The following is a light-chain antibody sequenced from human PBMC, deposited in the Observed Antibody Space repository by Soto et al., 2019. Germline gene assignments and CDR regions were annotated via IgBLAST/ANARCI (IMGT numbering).Light chain of an antibody. V-gene: IGKV3-15*01. CDR3: QQYNNWPLSIT. J-gene: IGKJ5*01. CDR1: QSVSSN. Sequence: EIVMTQSPATRSVSPGERATLSCRASQSVSSNLAWYQQKPGQAPRLLIYGASTRATGIPARFSGSGSGTEFTLTISSLQSEDFAVYYCQQYNNWPLSITFGQGTRLEIK. CDR2: GAS.